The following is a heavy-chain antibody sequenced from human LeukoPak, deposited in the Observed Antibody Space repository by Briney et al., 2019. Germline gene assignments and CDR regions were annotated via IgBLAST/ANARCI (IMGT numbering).Heavy chain of an antibody. CDR3: ARVGMIFGLVIPSPSYY. J-gene: IGHJ4*02. V-gene: IGHV1-18*01. Sequence: GASVKVSCKASGYTFTSYGISWVRQAPGQGLEWMGWISAYNGNTNYAQKLQGRVTMTTDTSTSTAYMELRSLRSDDTAVYYCARVGMIFGLVIPSPSYYWGQGTLVTVSS. CDR1: GYTFTSYG. D-gene: IGHD3-3*01. CDR2: ISAYNGNT.